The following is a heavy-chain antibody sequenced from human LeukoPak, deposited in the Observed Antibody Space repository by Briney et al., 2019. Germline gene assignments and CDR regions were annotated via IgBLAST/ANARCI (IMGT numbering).Heavy chain of an antibody. CDR1: GGSFSGYY. D-gene: IGHD5-18*01. CDR2: INHSGST. J-gene: IGHJ4*02. CDR3: ARGRGYSYGYSDY. Sequence: SETLSLTCAVYGGSFSGYYWSWIRQPPGKGLEWIGEINHSGSTNYNPSLKSRVTISVDTSKNQFSLKLSSVTAADTAVYYCARGRGYSYGYSDYWGQGTLVTVSS. V-gene: IGHV4-34*01.